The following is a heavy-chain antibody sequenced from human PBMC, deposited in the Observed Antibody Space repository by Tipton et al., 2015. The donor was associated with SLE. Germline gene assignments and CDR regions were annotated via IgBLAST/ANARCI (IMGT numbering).Heavy chain of an antibody. D-gene: IGHD1-1*01. CDR3: ARHEYDTYYFDY. Sequence: LRLSCTISGASISSNTSYWDWIRQPPGKGLEWIGGFRYSGDTYYTPSLKSRVTISVDTSKNQFSLKLSSVTAADTALYYCARHEYDTYYFDYWGRGKLVTVSS. J-gene: IGHJ4*02. CDR2: FRYSGDT. CDR1: GASISSNTSY. V-gene: IGHV4-39*01.